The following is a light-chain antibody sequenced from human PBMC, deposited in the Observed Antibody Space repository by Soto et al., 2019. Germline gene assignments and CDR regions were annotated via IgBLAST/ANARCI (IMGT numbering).Light chain of an antibody. J-gene: IGLJ3*02. CDR2: EVS. CDR1: SSDVGSYNL. V-gene: IGLV2-23*02. Sequence: QSVLTQPASVSGSPGQSITISCTGTSSDVGSYNLVSWYQQHPGKAPKLMIYEVSKRPSGVSNRFSGFKSGNTASLTISGLQAEDEADYYCCSYAGSSTFRVFGGGTKLTVL. CDR3: CSYAGSSTFRV.